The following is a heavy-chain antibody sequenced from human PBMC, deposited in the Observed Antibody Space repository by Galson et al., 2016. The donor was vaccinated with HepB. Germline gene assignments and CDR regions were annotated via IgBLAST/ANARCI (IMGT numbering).Heavy chain of an antibody. CDR3: ASQGAECTSTNCDPH. V-gene: IGHV1-69*13. J-gene: IGHJ4*02. CDR1: GGNFKVYA. Sequence: SVKVSCKASGGNFKVYAISWVRQAPGLGLEWMGGIIPIIRTPNYAQKFHARVTITADESTNTTYMALSNLKSEDTAIYYCASQGAECTSTNCDPHWGRGTLVTVSS. D-gene: IGHD2-21*01. CDR2: IIPIIRTP.